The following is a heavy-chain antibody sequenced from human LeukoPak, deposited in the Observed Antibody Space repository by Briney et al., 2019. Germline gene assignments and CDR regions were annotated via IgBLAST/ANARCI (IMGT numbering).Heavy chain of an antibody. CDR3: ARDPSRSCAGGNCFSS. CDR2: VFFSGNT. J-gene: IGHJ5*02. CDR1: GGSISSYY. V-gene: IGHV4-39*07. Sequence: SETLSLTCTVSGGSISSYYWGWIRQPPGKGLEWIGSVFFSGNTYYEPSLKSRVTISVATSTNQFSLNVRSVSAADTAVYYCARDPSRSCAGGNCFSSWGQGTLVIVSS. D-gene: IGHD2-15*01.